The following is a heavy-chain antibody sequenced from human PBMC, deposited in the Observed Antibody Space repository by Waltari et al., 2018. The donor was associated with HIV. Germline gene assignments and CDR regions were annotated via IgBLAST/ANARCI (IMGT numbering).Heavy chain of an antibody. CDR2: IWYDGGNK. V-gene: IGHV3-33*01. CDR1: GITFSSYG. D-gene: IGHD3-10*01. Sequence: QEQLVESGGGVVQPGRSLRLSCAASGITFSSYGMHWVRQAPGKGLEWVAVIWYDGGNKYYADSVKGRFTISRDNSKNTLDLQMNSLRAEDTAVYFCARGHFYGSDRSYYFDYWGRGTLVTVSS. J-gene: IGHJ4*02. CDR3: ARGHFYGSDRSYYFDY.